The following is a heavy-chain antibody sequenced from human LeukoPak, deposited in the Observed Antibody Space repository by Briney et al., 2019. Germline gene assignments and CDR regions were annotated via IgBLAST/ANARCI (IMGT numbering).Heavy chain of an antibody. D-gene: IGHD2-15*01. CDR3: ARDQGYAFDY. V-gene: IGHV3-11*05. CDR1: GFTVSSNY. Sequence: PGGSPRLSCAASGFTVSSNYMSWVRQAPGKGLEWVSNIRTSAEGANYAYYADSVKGRVTISRDDAKNTLYLHMNSLRDDDTAVYYCARDQGYAFDYWGQGILVTVSS. J-gene: IGHJ4*02. CDR2: IRTSAEGANYA.